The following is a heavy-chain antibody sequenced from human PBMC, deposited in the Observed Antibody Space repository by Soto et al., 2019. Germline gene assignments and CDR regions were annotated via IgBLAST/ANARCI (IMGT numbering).Heavy chain of an antibody. CDR3: ASRGYSYGEGFDY. D-gene: IGHD5-18*01. J-gene: IGHJ4*02. CDR2: IYHSGST. V-gene: IGHV4-4*02. CDR1: GGSISSRNW. Sequence: QVQLQESGPGLVKPSGTLSLTCAVSGGSISSRNWWSWVRQTPGKGLEWIGEIYHSGSTNYNPSLKRRVPISVDKSKNQFSLKLTSVTAADPAVYYCASRGYSYGEGFDYWGQGTLVTVSS.